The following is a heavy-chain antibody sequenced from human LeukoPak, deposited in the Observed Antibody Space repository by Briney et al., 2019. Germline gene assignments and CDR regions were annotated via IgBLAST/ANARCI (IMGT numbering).Heavy chain of an antibody. Sequence: PGGSLRLSCAASGFTFSSYEMNWVRQAPGEGLEWVAFIQYDGNDKYYTDSVKGRFTISRDNSKNTLYLQMNSLRAEDTAVYYCARPMIRGVITHPMDVWGEGTTVTISS. V-gene: IGHV3-30*04. CDR2: IQYDGNDK. J-gene: IGHJ6*03. D-gene: IGHD3-10*01. CDR3: ARPMIRGVITHPMDV. CDR1: GFTFSSYE.